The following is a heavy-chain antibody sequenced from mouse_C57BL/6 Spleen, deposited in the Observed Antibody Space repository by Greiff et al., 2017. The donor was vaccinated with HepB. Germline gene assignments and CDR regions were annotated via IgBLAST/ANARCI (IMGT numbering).Heavy chain of an antibody. V-gene: IGHV5-4*01. Sequence: EVQLVESGGGLVKPGGSLKLSCAASGFTFSSYAMPWVRQTPEKRLEWVATISDGGSYTYYPDNVKGRFTISRDNAKNNLYLQMSHLKSEDTAMYYCARSLTFDYWGQGTTLTVSS. CDR1: GFTFSSYA. CDR2: ISDGGSYT. D-gene: IGHD4-1*01. CDR3: ARSLTFDY. J-gene: IGHJ2*01.